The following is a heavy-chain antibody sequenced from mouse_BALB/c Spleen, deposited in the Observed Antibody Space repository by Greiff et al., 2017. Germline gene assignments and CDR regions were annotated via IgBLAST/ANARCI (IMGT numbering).Heavy chain of an antibody. V-gene: IGHV5-12-2*01. J-gene: IGHJ4*01. CDR3: ARHLLRLRAMDY. D-gene: IGHD1-2*01. CDR2: ISNGGGST. Sequence: EVQVVESGGGLVQPGGSLKLSCAASGFTFSSYTMSWVRQTPEKRLEWVAYISNGGGSTYYPDTVKGRFTISRDNAKNTLYLQMSSLKSEDTAMYYCARHLLRLRAMDYWGQGTSVTVSS. CDR1: GFTFSSYT.